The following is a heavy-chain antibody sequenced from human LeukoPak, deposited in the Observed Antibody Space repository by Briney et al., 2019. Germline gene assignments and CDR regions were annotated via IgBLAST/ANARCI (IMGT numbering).Heavy chain of an antibody. J-gene: IGHJ4*02. V-gene: IGHV4-34*01. CDR2: INHSGST. Sequence: SETLSLTCAVYGGSFSGYYWSWIRQPPGKGLEWIGEINHSGSTNYNPSLKSRVTISVDTSKNQFSLKLSSVTAADTAVYYCARVRNDSSGYYYRSFDYWGQGTLVTVSS. CDR1: GGSFSGYY. D-gene: IGHD3-22*01. CDR3: ARVRNDSSGYYYRSFDY.